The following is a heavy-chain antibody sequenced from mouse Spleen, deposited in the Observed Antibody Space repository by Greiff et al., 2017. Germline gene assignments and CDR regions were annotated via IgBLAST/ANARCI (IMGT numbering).Heavy chain of an antibody. V-gene: IGHV10-1*01. D-gene: IGHD1-1*01. Sequence: DVHLVESGGGLVQPKGSLKLSCAASGFSFNTYAMNWVRQAPGKGLEWVARIRSKSNNYATYYADSVKDRFTISRDDSESMLYLQMNNLKTEDTAMYYCVRHGTTVPYFDYWGQGTTLTVSS. CDR1: GFSFNTYA. J-gene: IGHJ2*01. CDR2: IRSKSNNYAT. CDR3: VRHGTTVPYFDY.